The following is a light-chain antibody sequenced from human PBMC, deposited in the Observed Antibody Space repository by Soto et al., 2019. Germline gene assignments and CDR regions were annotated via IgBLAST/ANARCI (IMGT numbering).Light chain of an antibody. CDR2: RIF. CDR1: QSVSSSY. Sequence: EIVMAQSPGTLSLSPGERATLSCRASQSVSSSYLDWFHQKPGQAPRLVLLRIFTRAIGVPARFSGSGSETEFTLTISGLQSEDSGVYYCLQHYSWPWTFGQGTKVDI. CDR3: LQHYSWPWT. V-gene: IGKV3-15*01. J-gene: IGKJ1*01.